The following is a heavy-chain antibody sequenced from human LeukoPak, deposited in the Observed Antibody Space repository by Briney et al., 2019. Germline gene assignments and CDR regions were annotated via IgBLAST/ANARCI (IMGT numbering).Heavy chain of an antibody. Sequence: GESLKISCKTSGYRFTNYWIGWVRQMPGTGLEWMGIIYPSDSNTIYSPSFQGQVTISVDKSINTAYLQLSSLEASDSAIYYCGRAGFDYWGQGTLVTVSS. D-gene: IGHD1-14*01. CDR1: GYRFTNYW. CDR2: IYPSDSNT. CDR3: GRAGFDY. J-gene: IGHJ4*02. V-gene: IGHV5-51*01.